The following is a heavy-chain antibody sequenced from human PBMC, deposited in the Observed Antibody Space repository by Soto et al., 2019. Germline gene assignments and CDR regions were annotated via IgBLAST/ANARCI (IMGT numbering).Heavy chain of an antibody. D-gene: IGHD4-17*01. CDR2: ISGSGGST. Sequence: SLRLSCAASGFTFSSNAMSWVRQAPGPRLEWVSSISGSGGSTYYVDSVKGRFTISRDNSKNTLYLQMSGLRAEDTAVYYCAKDRGDYGPNYFYYMDVWGKGTTVTVSS. J-gene: IGHJ6*03. CDR1: GFTFSSNA. CDR3: AKDRGDYGPNYFYYMDV. V-gene: IGHV3-23*01.